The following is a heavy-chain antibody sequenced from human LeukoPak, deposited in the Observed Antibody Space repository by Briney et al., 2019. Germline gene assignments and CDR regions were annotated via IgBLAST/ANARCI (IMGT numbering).Heavy chain of an antibody. CDR3: ARWGGGFDY. CDR2: IKQDGSAK. J-gene: IGHJ4*02. V-gene: IGHV3-7*04. CDR1: GFTFSRYW. Sequence: GGSLRLSCAVSGFTFSRYWMSWVRQAPGKGLEWVANIKQDGSAKYYGDSVEGRFTISRDNAKNSLYLQMNSLRAEDTAVYYCARWGGGFDYWGQGTLVTVSS. D-gene: IGHD3-16*01.